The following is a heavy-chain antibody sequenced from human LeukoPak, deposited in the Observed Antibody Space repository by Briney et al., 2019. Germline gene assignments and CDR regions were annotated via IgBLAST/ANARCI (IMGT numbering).Heavy chain of an antibody. J-gene: IGHJ4*02. D-gene: IGHD6-25*01. CDR2: IYTSGST. CDR3: AREMDIAAPFDY. Sequence: SETLSLTCTVSGGSISSYYWSWIRQPAGKGLEWIGRIYTSGSTSYNPSLKSRVTMSVDTSKNQFSLKLSSVTAADTAVYYCAREMDIAAPFDYWGQGTLVTVSS. V-gene: IGHV4-4*07. CDR1: GGSISSYY.